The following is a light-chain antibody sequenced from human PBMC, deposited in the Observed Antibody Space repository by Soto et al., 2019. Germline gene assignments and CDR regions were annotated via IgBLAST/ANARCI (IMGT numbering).Light chain of an antibody. CDR1: SSDVGGYNY. Sequence: QSVLTQPASVSGSPGQSITISCTGTSSDVGGYNYVSWYQQHPGKATKLMIYDVSNRPSGVSNRFSGSKSGNTASLSISVLQAEDEADYYCSSYTSSSTLYVFGTGTKGTV. J-gene: IGLJ1*01. CDR3: SSYTSSSTLYV. V-gene: IGLV2-14*01. CDR2: DVS.